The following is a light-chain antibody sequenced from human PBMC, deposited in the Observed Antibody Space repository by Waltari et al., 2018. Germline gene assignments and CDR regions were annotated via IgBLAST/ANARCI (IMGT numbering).Light chain of an antibody. V-gene: IGLV1-40*01. CDR2: VNN. CDR1: NSNLREGFD. CDR3: QSYDSSPYVV. Sequence: SVLTQPPSAPGAPGQRVTISCTGDNSNLREGFDVHWYQQLPGTAPNLPIYVNNNRPSGVPDLFSGSKSGTSASLAITGLQAEDEADYYCQSYDSSPYVVFGGGTRLTVL. J-gene: IGLJ3*02.